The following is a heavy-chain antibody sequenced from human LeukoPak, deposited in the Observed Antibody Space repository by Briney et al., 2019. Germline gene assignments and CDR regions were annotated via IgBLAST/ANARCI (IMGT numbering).Heavy chain of an antibody. CDR2: IIPIFGTA. Sequence: SVKVSCKASGGTFSSHAISWVRQAPGQGLEWMGGIIPIFGTANYAQKFQGRVTITADKSTSTAYMELSSLRSEDTAVYYCARETGDKNFDYWGQGTLVTVSS. V-gene: IGHV1-69*06. CDR3: ARETGDKNFDY. J-gene: IGHJ4*02. D-gene: IGHD7-27*01. CDR1: GGTFSSHA.